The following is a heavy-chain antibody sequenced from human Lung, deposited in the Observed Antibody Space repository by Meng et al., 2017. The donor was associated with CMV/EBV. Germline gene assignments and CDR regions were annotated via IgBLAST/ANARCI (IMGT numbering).Heavy chain of an antibody. CDR2: IKEDGSEK. Sequence: GGSXRLXCAASGFTFSSYWMNWVRQAPGKGLEWVANIKEDGSEKHYVASVKGRFTISRDNAKNSLFLQMNSLRAEDTAVYQCARGYRSDDRCYGAPDFGGQGTLVTV. J-gene: IGHJ4*02. V-gene: IGHV3-7*01. CDR3: ARGYRSDDRCYGAPDF. CDR1: GFTFSSYW. D-gene: IGHD2-15*01.